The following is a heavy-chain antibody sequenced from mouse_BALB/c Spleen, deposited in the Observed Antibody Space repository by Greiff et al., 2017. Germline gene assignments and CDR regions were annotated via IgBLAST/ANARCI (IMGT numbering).Heavy chain of an antibody. CDR2: ISSGSSTI. CDR3: ARMDYYGSSFPFAY. V-gene: IGHV5-17*02. J-gene: IGHJ3*01. Sequence: EVKLVESGGGLVQPGGSRKLSCAASGFTFSSFGMHWVRQAPEKGLEWVAYISSGSSTIYYADTVKGRFTISRDNPKNTLFLQMTSLRSEDTAMYYCARMDYYGSSFPFAYWGQGTLVTVSA. D-gene: IGHD1-1*01. CDR1: GFTFSSFG.